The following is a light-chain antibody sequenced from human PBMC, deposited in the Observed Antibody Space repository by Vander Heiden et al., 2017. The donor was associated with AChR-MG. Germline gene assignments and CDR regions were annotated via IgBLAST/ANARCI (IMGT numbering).Light chain of an antibody. V-gene: IGLV1-44*01. J-gene: IGLJ3*02. CDR2: RND. CDR1: SSNLGRES. CDR3: AAWDGSLNGWV. Sequence: QSVLTQPPSASGTPGQRVTLFCSGGSSNLGRESVCCLQPLPGTPPKLLSERNDQRPSGVPDRFSGSKSGTSASLAISGLQAEDEADYYCAAWDGSLNGWVFGGGTKLTVL.